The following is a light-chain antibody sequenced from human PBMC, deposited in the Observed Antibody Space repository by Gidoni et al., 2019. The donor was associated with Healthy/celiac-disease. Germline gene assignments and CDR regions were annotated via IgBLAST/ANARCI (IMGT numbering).Light chain of an antibody. V-gene: IGKV3-11*01. Sequence: EIVLTQSPATLSLSPGERATLSCRASQSVSSYLAWYQQKPGQAPRLLIYDASNRATGIPARFSGSGSGTDFTLTISSLEPEDFEVYYCQQRSNWPPIPFGQGTRLEIK. CDR1: QSVSSY. J-gene: IGKJ5*01. CDR3: QQRSNWPPIP. CDR2: DAS.